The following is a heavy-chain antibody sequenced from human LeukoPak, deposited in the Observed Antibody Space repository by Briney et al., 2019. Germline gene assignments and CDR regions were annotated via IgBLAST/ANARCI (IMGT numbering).Heavy chain of an antibody. CDR2: IKSKSAGGTT. J-gene: IGHJ4*02. CDR3: PGPPD. V-gene: IGHV3-15*01. Sequence: GGSLRLSCAASGLSVNDAWMRWVRQAAGKGLEWVGRIKSKSAGGTTDYVASVKGRFTISRDDSKNTLYLQMNSLKTEDTAVYYCPGPPDWGQGTLVTVSS. CDR1: GLSVNDAW.